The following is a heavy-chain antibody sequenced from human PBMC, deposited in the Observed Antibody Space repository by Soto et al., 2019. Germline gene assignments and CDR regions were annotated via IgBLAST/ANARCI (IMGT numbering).Heavy chain of an antibody. CDR1: GFSFSDYY. D-gene: IGHD3-10*02. J-gene: IGHJ6*02. CDR3: AGGRTIFNGMDV. Sequence: QVQLVESGGGLVKPGGSLRVSCAASGFSFSDYYMSWIRQAPGKGLEWVSYISSSGNTIYHADSVKGRFTISRDNAKNSLNLQMNSLRDEDTAVYYCAGGRTIFNGMDVWGQGTTVTVSS. CDR2: ISSSGNTI. V-gene: IGHV3-11*01.